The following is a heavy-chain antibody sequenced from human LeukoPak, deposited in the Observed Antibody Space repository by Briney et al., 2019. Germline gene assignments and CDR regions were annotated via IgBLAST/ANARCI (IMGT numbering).Heavy chain of an antibody. CDR2: IYYSGST. J-gene: IGHJ6*02. CDR1: GGSISSYY. Sequence: SETLSLTCTVSGGSISSYYWSWIRQPPGKGLEWIGYIYYSGSTNYNPSLKSRVTISVDTSKNQFSLKLSSVTAADTAVYYCARGNFQQDYDFWSGYYDYYHYGMDVWGQGTTVTVSS. D-gene: IGHD3-3*01. V-gene: IGHV4-59*01. CDR3: ARGNFQQDYDFWSGYYDYYHYGMDV.